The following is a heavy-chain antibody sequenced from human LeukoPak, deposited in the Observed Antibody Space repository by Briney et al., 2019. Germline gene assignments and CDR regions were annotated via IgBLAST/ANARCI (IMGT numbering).Heavy chain of an antibody. J-gene: IGHJ4*02. Sequence: LPGGSLRLSCAASGFTFSTNAMSWVRQAPGKGLEWVSAISGSGGSTYYADSVKGRFTISRDNSKNTLYLQMNSLRAEDTAVYYCAKDPDYYGSGNADYWGQGTLVTVSS. CDR1: GFTFSTNA. CDR3: AKDPDYYGSGNADY. D-gene: IGHD3-10*01. CDR2: ISGSGGST. V-gene: IGHV3-23*01.